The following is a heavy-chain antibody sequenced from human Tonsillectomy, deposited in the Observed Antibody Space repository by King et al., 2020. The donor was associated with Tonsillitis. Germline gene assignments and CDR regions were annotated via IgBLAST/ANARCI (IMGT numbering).Heavy chain of an antibody. CDR2: IYHSGST. CDR1: VGSISSYY. V-gene: IGHV4-59*01. Sequence: QLQESGPGLVKPSKTLSLTCTVSVGSISSYYWSGIGQPPGKGLELVGYIYHSGSTSYNPSLKSRVTISVDTSKNQSSRKLSSVSAADTAVYYCARGVNDYVWGSYRYDYWGQGTLVTVSS. J-gene: IGHJ4*02. D-gene: IGHD3-16*02. CDR3: ARGVNDYVWGSYRYDY.